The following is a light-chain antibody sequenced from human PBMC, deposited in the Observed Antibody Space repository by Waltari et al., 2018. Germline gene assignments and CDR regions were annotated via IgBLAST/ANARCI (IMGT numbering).Light chain of an antibody. Sequence: DIVMTQSPDSLAVSLGERATINCKSSQGILYGSNNRNSLAWYQQKPGQSPNLLIYWASTRESGVTDRVSGSGSGTDFSLTISSLQAEDVAVYYCQQYYRVPLTFGGGTKIEIK. V-gene: IGKV4-1*01. CDR2: WAS. CDR1: QGILYGSNNRNS. J-gene: IGKJ4*01. CDR3: QQYYRVPLT.